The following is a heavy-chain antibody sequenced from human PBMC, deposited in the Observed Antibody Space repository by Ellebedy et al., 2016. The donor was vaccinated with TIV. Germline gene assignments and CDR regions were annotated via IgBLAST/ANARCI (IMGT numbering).Heavy chain of an antibody. CDR1: GFTVSSNY. J-gene: IGHJ4*02. D-gene: IGHD1-1*01. Sequence: GESLKISCAASGFTVSSNYMSWVRQAPGKGLEWVSVIYSGGGTYYAASVKGRFTISRDNSKNTLYLQMNSLRAEDTAVYYCARETGTDNDYWGQGTLVTVSS. CDR3: ARETGTDNDY. CDR2: IYSGGGT. V-gene: IGHV3-66*01.